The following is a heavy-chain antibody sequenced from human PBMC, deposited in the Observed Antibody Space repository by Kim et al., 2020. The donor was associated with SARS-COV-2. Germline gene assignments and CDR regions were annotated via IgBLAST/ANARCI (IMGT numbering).Heavy chain of an antibody. V-gene: IGHV1-46*01. D-gene: IGHD3-22*01. CDR1: GYTFTSYY. CDR3: ARASGITMIVVVTAYGMDV. J-gene: IGHJ6*02. CDR2: INPSGGST. Sequence: ASVKVSCKASGYTFTSYYMHWVRQAPGQGLEWMGIINPSGGSTSYAQKFQGRVTMTRDTSTSTLYMELSSLRSEDTAVYYCARASGITMIVVVTAYGMDVWGPGTTVTVSS.